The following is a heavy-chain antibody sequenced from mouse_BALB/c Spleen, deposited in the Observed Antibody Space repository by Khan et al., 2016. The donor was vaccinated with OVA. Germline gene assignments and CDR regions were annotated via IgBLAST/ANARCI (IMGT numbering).Heavy chain of an antibody. V-gene: IGHV1-31*01. D-gene: IGHD2-3*01. CDR3: ARWVLYDGYYDSMDY. CDR1: VYSFTGYY. CDR2: INPYNGAA. J-gene: IGHJ4*01. Sequence: VRLQQSGPELVKPGASVKISCKASVYSFTGYYIHWVRQSHVKSLEWIGRINPYNGAATYNQSFKDKASLTVDKSSSTAYMELHSLTSEDSAVYYCARWVLYDGYYDSMDYWGQGTSVTVSS.